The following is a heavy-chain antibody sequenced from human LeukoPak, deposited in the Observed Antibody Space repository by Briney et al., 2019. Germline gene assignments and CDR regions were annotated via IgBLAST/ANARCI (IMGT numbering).Heavy chain of an antibody. Sequence: SVKVSCKASGGTFSSYAISWVRQAPGQGLEWMGRIIPILGIANYAQKFQGRVTITADKSTSTAYMELSRLRSDDTAVYHCARGHGSYYYYMDVWGKGTTVTVSS. V-gene: IGHV1-69*04. CDR2: IIPILGIA. CDR3: ARGHGSYYYYMDV. CDR1: GGTFSSYA. D-gene: IGHD3-10*01. J-gene: IGHJ6*03.